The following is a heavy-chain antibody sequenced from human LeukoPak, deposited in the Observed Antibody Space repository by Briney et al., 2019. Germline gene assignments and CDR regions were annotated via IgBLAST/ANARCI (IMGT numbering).Heavy chain of an antibody. D-gene: IGHD2-2*01. CDR3: ARDHLEDIVVVPAARRYYYYMDV. CDR1: GFSFSDYW. V-gene: IGHV3-20*04. CDR2: INWNGGST. J-gene: IGHJ6*03. Sequence: GGSLRLSCVASGFSFSDYWMSWVRQAPGKGLEWVSGINWNGGSTGYADSVKGRFTISRDNAKNSLYLQMNSLRAEDTALYYCARDHLEDIVVVPAARRYYYYMDVWGKGTTVTVSS.